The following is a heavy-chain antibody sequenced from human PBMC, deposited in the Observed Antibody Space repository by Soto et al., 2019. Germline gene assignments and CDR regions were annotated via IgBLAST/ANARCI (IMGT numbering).Heavy chain of an antibody. CDR2: VYYSGSS. D-gene: IGHD6-19*01. CDR3: VSINAVGWYYFDY. Sequence: SETLSLTCAVSGGSIDNSTYYWGWIRQPPGKGLEWIGSVYYSGSSYYSPSLRSRVTMSVDSSNNHFSLILDSVTAADTAAYYCVSINAVGWYYFDYWGQGILVTDSS. J-gene: IGHJ4*02. CDR1: GGSIDNSTYY. V-gene: IGHV4-39*02.